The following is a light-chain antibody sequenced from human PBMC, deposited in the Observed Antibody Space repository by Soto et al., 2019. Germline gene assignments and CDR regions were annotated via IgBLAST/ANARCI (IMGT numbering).Light chain of an antibody. V-gene: IGKV3-20*01. CDR2: GAS. J-gene: IGKJ1*01. Sequence: EIVLTQSPGTLSLSPGEKAKISCRASQRVNSSYLAWDQQKPGLAPRLLIYGASSRATGIPDRFSGSGSGTDFTLTISRLEPEDFAVYYCQQYGSSPTFGQGTKVDIK. CDR1: QRVNSSY. CDR3: QQYGSSPT.